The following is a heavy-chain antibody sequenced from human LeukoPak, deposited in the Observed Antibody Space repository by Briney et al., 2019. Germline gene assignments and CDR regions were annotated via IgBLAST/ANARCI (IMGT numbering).Heavy chain of an antibody. Sequence: SETLSLTCTVSGGYISSSTYYWGWIRQPPGKGLEWIGTISYSGSAFYNPSLKSRVTISVDTSKNQVSLKLSSVTAADTALYYCARLARQQLVSHWGQGTLVTDSS. CDR3: ARLARQQLVSH. J-gene: IGHJ4*02. CDR2: ISYSGSA. V-gene: IGHV4-39*01. CDR1: GGYISSSTYY. D-gene: IGHD6-13*01.